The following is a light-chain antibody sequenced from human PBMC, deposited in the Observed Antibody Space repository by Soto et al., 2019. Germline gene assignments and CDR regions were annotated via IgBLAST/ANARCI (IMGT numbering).Light chain of an antibody. CDR2: GAS. V-gene: IGKV3-15*01. CDR1: QNIGNR. J-gene: IGKJ1*01. Sequence: EIVMTQSPATLSVSHGESATLSCRTSQNIGNRLAWYQHKPGQAPRLLIYGASTRATGIPARFSGSGSGTEFTLTISSLQSEDFAVYYCQQYNNWPRTFGQGTKVDIK. CDR3: QQYNNWPRT.